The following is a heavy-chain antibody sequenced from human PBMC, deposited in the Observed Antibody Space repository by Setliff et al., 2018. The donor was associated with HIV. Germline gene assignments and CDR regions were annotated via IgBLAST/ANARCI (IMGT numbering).Heavy chain of an antibody. Sequence: SETLSLTCAVYGGSFSSYYWNWIRQPPGKGLEWIGEIIHSGGTNYNPSLKSRVTISVDTSKNQFSLKLSSVTAADTAAYYCARRSGYAEDYWGQGTLVTVSS. J-gene: IGHJ4*02. CDR1: GGSFSSYY. V-gene: IGHV4-34*12. CDR2: IIHSGGT. CDR3: ARRSGYAEDY. D-gene: IGHD5-12*01.